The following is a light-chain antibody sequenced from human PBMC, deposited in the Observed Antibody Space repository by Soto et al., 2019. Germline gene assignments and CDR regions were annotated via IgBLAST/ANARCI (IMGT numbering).Light chain of an antibody. CDR3: QQRSNSPFT. V-gene: IGKV3-15*01. CDR2: GAS. J-gene: IGKJ3*01. Sequence: EIVMTQSPATLSVSPGERATLSCRASQSVRSNLAWYQQKPGQAPRLLIYGASTRATGIPARFSGSGSGTVFTLTISSLQPEDFAVYYCQQRSNSPFTVGPGTKVDSK. CDR1: QSVRSN.